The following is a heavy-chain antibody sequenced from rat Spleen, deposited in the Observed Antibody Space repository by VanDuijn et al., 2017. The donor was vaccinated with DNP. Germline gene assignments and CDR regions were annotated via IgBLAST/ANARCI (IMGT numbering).Heavy chain of an antibody. Sequence: VPLKESGPVLVQASETLSLTCTVSGFSLTNYGVILVRQPPGKGLEWMGVIWAVGTSASSSLLKSRLSISRDTSKSQVFLKMNSLQTEDTATYYCARGGIYYGLFDYWGQGVMVTVSS. J-gene: IGHJ2*01. CDR2: IWAVGTS. CDR3: ARGGIYYGLFDY. CDR1: GFSLTNYG. D-gene: IGHD1-6*01. V-gene: IGHV2S63*01.